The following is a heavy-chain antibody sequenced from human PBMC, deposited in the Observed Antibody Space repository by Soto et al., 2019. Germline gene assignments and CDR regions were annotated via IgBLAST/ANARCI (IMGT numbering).Heavy chain of an antibody. Sequence: SETLSLTCTVSGGSISSGGYYWSWIRQHPGKGLEWIGYIYYSGSTYYNPSLKSRVTISVDTSKNQFSLKLSSVTAADTAVYYCARDGYYYGSGSYYTKRYGMDVWGQGTTVTVSS. J-gene: IGHJ6*02. V-gene: IGHV4-31*03. CDR1: GGSISSGGYY. CDR3: ARDGYYYGSGSYYTKRYGMDV. CDR2: IYYSGST. D-gene: IGHD3-10*01.